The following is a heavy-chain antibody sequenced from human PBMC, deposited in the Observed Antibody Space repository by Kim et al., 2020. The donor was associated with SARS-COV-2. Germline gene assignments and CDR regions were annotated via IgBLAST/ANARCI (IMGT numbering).Heavy chain of an antibody. D-gene: IGHD2-15*01. CDR2: INAGNGNT. J-gene: IGHJ4*02. CDR1: GYTFTSYA. V-gene: IGHV1-3*01. CDR3: ARAPGVVVVAAPFDY. Sequence: ASVKVSCKASGYTFTSYAMHWVRQAPGQRLEWMGWINAGNGNTKYSQKFQGRVTITRDTAASTAYMELSSLRSEDTAVYYCARAPGVVVVAAPFDYWGQGTLVTVSS.